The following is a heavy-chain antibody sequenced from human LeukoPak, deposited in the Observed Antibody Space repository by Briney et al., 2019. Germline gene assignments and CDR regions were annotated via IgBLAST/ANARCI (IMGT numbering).Heavy chain of an antibody. CDR1: GYTFTSYA. Sequence: ASVKVSCKASGYTFTSYAMNWVRQAPGQGLEWMGIINPSGGSTSYAQKFQGRVTMTRDTSTSTVYMELSSLRSEDTAVYYCARDLGDTAMGNAFDIWGQGTMVTVSS. J-gene: IGHJ3*02. CDR3: ARDLGDTAMGNAFDI. CDR2: INPSGGST. V-gene: IGHV1-46*01. D-gene: IGHD5-18*01.